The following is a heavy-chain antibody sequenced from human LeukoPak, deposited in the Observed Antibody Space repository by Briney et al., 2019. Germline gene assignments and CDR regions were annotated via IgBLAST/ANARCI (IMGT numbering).Heavy chain of an antibody. V-gene: IGHV1-69*05. D-gene: IGHD5-18*01. J-gene: IGHJ4*02. Sequence: ASVKVSCKASGGTFSSYAISWVRQAPGQGLEWMGGIIPIFGTANYAQEFQGRVTITTDESTSTAYMELSSLRSEDTAVYYCARERGYSYGWYYFDYWGQGTLVTVSS. CDR1: GGTFSSYA. CDR3: ARERGYSYGWYYFDY. CDR2: IIPIFGTA.